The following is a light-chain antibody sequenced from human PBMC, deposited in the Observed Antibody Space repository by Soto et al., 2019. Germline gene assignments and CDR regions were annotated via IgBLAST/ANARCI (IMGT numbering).Light chain of an antibody. CDR1: SSNVGNNY. V-gene: IGLV1-47*01. J-gene: IGLJ3*02. Sequence: QSVLTQPPSLSGTPGQRVTVSCSGSSSNVGNNYVYWLQQFPGTAPKLLIYMNNQRPSGVPDRFSGSKSGTSASLAISGLRSEDEADYYCAAWDESLSGPVFGGGTKLTVL. CDR3: AAWDESLSGPV. CDR2: MNN.